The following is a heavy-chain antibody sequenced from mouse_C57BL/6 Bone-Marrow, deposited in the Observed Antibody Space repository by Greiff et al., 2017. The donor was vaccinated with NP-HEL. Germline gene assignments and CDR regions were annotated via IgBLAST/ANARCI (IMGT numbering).Heavy chain of an antibody. J-gene: IGHJ3*01. CDR1: GYTFTDYY. CDR2: INPYNGGT. D-gene: IGHD2-4*01. Sequence: SGPVLVKPGASVKMSCKASGYTFTDYYMNWVKQSHGKSLEWIGVINPYNGGTSYNQKFKGKATLTVDKSSSTAYMELNSLTSEDSAVYYCARRRDYDYDVWFAYWGQGTLVTVSA. CDR3: ARRRDYDYDVWFAY. V-gene: IGHV1-19*01.